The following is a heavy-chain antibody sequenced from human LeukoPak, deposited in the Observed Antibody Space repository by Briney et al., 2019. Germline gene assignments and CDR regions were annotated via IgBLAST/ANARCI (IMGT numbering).Heavy chain of an antibody. CDR1: VYTFTGYY. CDR3: ARRHGRCSDGSCYYPDY. V-gene: IGHV1-8*02. J-gene: IGHJ4*02. D-gene: IGHD2-15*01. Sequence: ASVKVSCKASVYTFTGYYMHWVRQAPGQGLEWMGWMNPNSGNTGYAQKFQGRVTMTRNSSITTAYMELSSLRSEDTAVYYCARRHGRCSDGSCYYPDYWGQGTLVTVSS. CDR2: MNPNSGNT.